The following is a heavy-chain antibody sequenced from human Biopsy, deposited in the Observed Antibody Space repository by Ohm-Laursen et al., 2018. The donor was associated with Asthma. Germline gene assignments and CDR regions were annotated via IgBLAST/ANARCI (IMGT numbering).Heavy chain of an antibody. V-gene: IGHV3-21*01. CDR2: ITDTSRYM. J-gene: IGHJ4*02. Sequence: SLRLSCTASGFTFSHYNMNWVRQAPGKGLEWVSSITDTSRYMKYADSVKGRFTISRDNAKNSLYLQMNSLRAEDTAVYYCAKEVFPGWELRRGPENWGQGTLVPVSS. CDR3: AKEVFPGWELRRGPEN. D-gene: IGHD1-26*01. CDR1: GFTFSHYN.